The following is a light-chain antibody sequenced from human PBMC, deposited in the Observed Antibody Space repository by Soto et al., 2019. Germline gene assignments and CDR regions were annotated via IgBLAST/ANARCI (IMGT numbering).Light chain of an antibody. CDR1: QSVSRIY. V-gene: IGKV3-20*01. J-gene: IGKJ1*01. Sequence: EIVLTQSPDTLSLSPGERATLSCRASQSVSRIYLAWYQQKPGQAPRLLIYGGSNRATGIPDRFRGSGSGTDINLTISRLEPEDFALYYCQQYGTSRTFGQGTKVDIK. CDR2: GGS. CDR3: QQYGTSRT.